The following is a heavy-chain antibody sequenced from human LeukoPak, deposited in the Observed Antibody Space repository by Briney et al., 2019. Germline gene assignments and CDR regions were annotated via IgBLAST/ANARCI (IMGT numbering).Heavy chain of an antibody. V-gene: IGHV4-34*01. J-gene: IGHJ6*02. D-gene: IGHD3-3*01. CDR2: INHSGST. CDR3: AGGRAISGVVLYGMDV. Sequence: PSETLSLTCAVYGGSFSGYYWSWIRQPPGKGLEWIGEINHSGSTNYNPSLKSRVTISVDTSKNQFSLKLSSVTAADTAVYYCAGGRAISGVVLYGMDVWGQGTTVTVSS. CDR1: GGSFSGYY.